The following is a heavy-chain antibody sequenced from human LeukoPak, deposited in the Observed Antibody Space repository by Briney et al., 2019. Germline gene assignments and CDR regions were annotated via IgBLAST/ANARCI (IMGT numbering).Heavy chain of an antibody. CDR1: GYTFTGYY. V-gene: IGHV1-2*02. CDR2: ISPNSGGT. CDR3: ARDRGIVPAATKRYNWFDP. D-gene: IGHD2-2*01. Sequence: GASVNVSCKASGYTFTGYYMHWVRQAPGQGLEWMGWISPNSGGTNYAQKFQGRVTMTRDTSISTAYMELSRLRSDDTAVYYCARDRGIVPAATKRYNWFDPWGQGTLVTVSS. J-gene: IGHJ5*02.